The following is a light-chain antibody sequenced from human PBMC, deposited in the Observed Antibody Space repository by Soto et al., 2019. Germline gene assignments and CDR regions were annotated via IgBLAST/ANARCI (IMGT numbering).Light chain of an antibody. J-gene: IGLJ3*02. CDR2: SNN. CDR1: SSNIGSNT. CDR3: AAWDDSLNGGV. Sequence: QSVLTQPPSASGTPGQRVTISCSGSSSNIGSNTVNWYQQLPGTAPKVLIYSNNQRPSGVPDRFSGSKSGTSASLAISGLQSEDEADYYCAAWDDSLNGGVFGGGTKVTVL. V-gene: IGLV1-44*01.